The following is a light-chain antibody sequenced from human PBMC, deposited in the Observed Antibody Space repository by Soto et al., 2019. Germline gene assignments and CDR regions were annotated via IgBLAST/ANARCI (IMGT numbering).Light chain of an antibody. J-gene: IGKJ1*01. Sequence: GARATSTFRASQDIAGYLAWYQYKPGRTPELLIHGASRLQSGVPSRFSGSGSGTEFTLTISSLQPDDFATFYCQQYNTYRTFGQGTKVDIK. CDR1: QDIAGY. CDR3: QQYNTYRT. CDR2: GAS. V-gene: IGKV1-5*01.